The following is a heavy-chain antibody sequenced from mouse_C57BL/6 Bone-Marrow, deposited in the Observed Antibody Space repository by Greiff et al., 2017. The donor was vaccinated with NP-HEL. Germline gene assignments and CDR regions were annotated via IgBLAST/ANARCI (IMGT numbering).Heavy chain of an antibody. D-gene: IGHD1-1*01. CDR3: AEYFDYYGSSYVGYFDV. CDR2: IYPGSGNT. Sequence: VQLQQSGAELVRPGASVKLSCKASGYTFTDYYINWVKQRPGQGLEWIARIYPGSGNTYYNEKFKGKATLTAEKSSITAYMQLSSLTSEDFAGYLCAEYFDYYGSSYVGYFDVWGKGTPVTVSA. CDR1: GYTFTDYY. J-gene: IGHJ1*03. V-gene: IGHV1-76*01.